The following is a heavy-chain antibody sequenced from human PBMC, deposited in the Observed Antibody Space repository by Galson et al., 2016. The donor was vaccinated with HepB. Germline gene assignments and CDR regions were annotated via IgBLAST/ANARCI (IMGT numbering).Heavy chain of an antibody. CDR3: ARARTAVAAIIAMFSHRGPYNAMDV. V-gene: IGHV3-48*02. CDR2: ICSSTTTR. D-gene: IGHD6-19*01. Sequence: SLRLSCAASGFTVNSYGVSWVRQAPGKGLEWVSYICSSTTTRYYAGSVQGRFTISRDNARNSLYLEMNSLRHEDTAVYYCARARTAVAAIIAMFSHRGPYNAMDVWGQGTTVTVTS. J-gene: IGHJ6*02. CDR1: GFTVNSYG.